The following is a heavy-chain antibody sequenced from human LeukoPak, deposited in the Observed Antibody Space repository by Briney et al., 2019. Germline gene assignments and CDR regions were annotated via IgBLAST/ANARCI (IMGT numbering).Heavy chain of an antibody. CDR1: GFTFSTYW. CDR2: IKQDGSEK. D-gene: IGHD3-10*01. CDR3: ARDSWFGESILGDY. V-gene: IGHV3-7*01. J-gene: IGHJ4*02. Sequence: PGGSLRLSCAASGFTFSTYWMSWVRQAPGKGLEWVANIKQDGSEKYYVDSVKGRFTISRDNAKNSLYLQMSSLRADDTAVYYCARDSWFGESILGDYWGQGTLVTVSS.